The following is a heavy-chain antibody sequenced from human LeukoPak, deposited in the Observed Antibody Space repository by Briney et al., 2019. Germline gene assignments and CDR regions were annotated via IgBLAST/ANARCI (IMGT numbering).Heavy chain of an antibody. J-gene: IGHJ4*02. CDR2: ISGSGGST. V-gene: IGHV3-23*01. Sequence: GGSLRLSCAASGFSVTSNYVSWVRQAPGKGLEWVSAISGSGGSTYYADSVKGRFTISRDNSKNTLYLQMNSLRAEDTAVYYCAKPLLRCSSTSCVDAEGYWGQGTLVTVSS. CDR3: AKPLLRCSSTSCVDAEGY. D-gene: IGHD2-2*01. CDR1: GFSVTSNY.